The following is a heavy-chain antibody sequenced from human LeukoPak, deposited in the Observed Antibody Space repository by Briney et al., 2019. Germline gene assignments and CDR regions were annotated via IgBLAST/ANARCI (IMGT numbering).Heavy chain of an antibody. Sequence: PGGSLRLSCAASGFTFSSYGMHWVRQAPGKGLEWVAFIRYDGSNKYYADSVKGRFTISRDNAKNSLYLQMNSLRAEDTAVYYCARVALGYFDDSRHYYYYYYMDVWGKGTTVTISS. D-gene: IGHD2-15*01. J-gene: IGHJ6*03. V-gene: IGHV3-30*02. CDR3: ARVALGYFDDSRHYYYYYYMDV. CDR1: GFTFSSYG. CDR2: IRYDGSNK.